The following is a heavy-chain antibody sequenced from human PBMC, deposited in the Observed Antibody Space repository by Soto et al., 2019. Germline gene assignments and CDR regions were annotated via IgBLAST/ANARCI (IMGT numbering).Heavy chain of an antibody. J-gene: IGHJ4*02. V-gene: IGHV3-30-3*01. CDR1: VFTFIRYT. D-gene: IGHD3-22*01. CDR3: ARNYDSSGDYRDY. CDR2: ISYDGSNK. Sequence: GWSLRLSCASSVFTFIRYTIHWVRQAPGKGLEWVAVISYDGSNKYYADSVKGRFTISRDNSKNTLYLQMNSLRVEDTAVYYCARNYDSSGDYRDYWGQGTLVTVSS.